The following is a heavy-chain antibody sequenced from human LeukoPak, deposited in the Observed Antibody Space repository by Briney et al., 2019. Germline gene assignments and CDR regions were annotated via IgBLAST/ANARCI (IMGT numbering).Heavy chain of an antibody. Sequence: ASVTVSCKASGYTFTSYDINWVRQATGQGLEWMGWMNPNSGNTGYAQKFQGRVTMTRNTSISTAYMELSSLRSEDTAVYYCAREVDGDVWFDPWGQGTLVTVSS. CDR2: MNPNSGNT. CDR3: AREVDGDVWFDP. CDR1: GYTFTSYD. J-gene: IGHJ5*02. D-gene: IGHD4-17*01. V-gene: IGHV1-8*01.